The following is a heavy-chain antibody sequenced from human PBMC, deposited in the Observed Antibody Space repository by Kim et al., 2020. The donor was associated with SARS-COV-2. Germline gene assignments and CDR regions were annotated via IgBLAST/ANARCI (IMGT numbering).Heavy chain of an antibody. J-gene: IGHJ6*02. CDR2: MNPNSGNT. Sequence: ASVKVSCKASGYTFTSYDINWVRQATGQGLEWMGWMNPNSGNTGYAQKFQGRVTMTRNTSISTAYMELSSLRSEDTAVYYCARPLSEYYYYGMDLWGQGTTVTVSS. CDR3: ARPLSEYYYYGMDL. CDR1: GYTFTSYD. V-gene: IGHV1-8*01.